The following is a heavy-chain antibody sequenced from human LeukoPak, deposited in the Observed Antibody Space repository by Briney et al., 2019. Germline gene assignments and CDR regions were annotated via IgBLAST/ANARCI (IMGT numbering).Heavy chain of an antibody. CDR3: AKVRGYCNGGSCYWADP. Sequence: GSLRLSCAASGFIFSGYAMTWVRQAPGKGLEWVSIIGGDGGGTNYADSVRGRFTISRDNSKNTLYLQMNSLRAEDTAVYFCAKVRGYCNGGSCYWADPWGQGTLVTVSS. CDR1: GFIFSGYA. D-gene: IGHD2-15*01. CDR2: IGGDGGGT. J-gene: IGHJ5*02. V-gene: IGHV3-23*01.